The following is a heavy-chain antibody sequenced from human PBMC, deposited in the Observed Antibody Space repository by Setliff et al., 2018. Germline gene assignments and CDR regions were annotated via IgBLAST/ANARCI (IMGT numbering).Heavy chain of an antibody. J-gene: IGHJ6*03. V-gene: IGHV7-4-1*02. CDR1: GYTFTTYA. CDR2: INTNTGNP. CDR3: ARASRFGTIVYKGYYYMDV. Sequence: ASGEGSCKTSGYTFTTYAISWMRQAPGQGLEWMGWINTNTGNPSYAQDFTGRFVFSLDTSVSTAYLQISSLKAEDTAVYYCARASRFGTIVYKGYYYMDVWGKGTTVTVSS. D-gene: IGHD3-10*01.